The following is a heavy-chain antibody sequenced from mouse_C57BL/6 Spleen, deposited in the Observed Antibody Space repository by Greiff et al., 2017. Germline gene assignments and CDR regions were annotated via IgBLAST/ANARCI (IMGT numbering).Heavy chain of an antibody. CDR2: IYPGDGDT. J-gene: IGHJ2*01. V-gene: IGHV1-80*01. Sequence: VQLQQSGAELVKPGASVKISCKASGYAFSSYWMNWVKQRPGKGLEWIGQIYPGDGDTNSNGKFKGKATLTADKTSSTAYMQLSSLTSEDSAVYFGARHASRNWDYFDYWGQGTTLTVSS. CDR3: ARHASRNWDYFDY. CDR1: GYAFSSYW. D-gene: IGHD4-1*01.